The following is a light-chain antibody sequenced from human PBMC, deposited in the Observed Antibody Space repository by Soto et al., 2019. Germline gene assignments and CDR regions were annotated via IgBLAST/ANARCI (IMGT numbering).Light chain of an antibody. Sequence: EIVLTQSPGILSLSPGERATLSCGASQSVSSNYLAWYQQKPGQSPRLLITGASSRATGIPDRFSGSGSGTDFTLTISRLEPEDFAVYYCQQYGSSPCTFGQGTTLEIK. CDR1: QSVSSNY. J-gene: IGKJ2*02. V-gene: IGKV3-20*01. CDR3: QQYGSSPCT. CDR2: GAS.